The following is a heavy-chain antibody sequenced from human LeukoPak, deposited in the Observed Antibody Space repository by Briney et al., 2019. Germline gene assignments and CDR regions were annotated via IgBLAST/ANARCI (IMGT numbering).Heavy chain of an antibody. CDR3: ARGGMVRRVMGAFDI. V-gene: IGHV3-7*01. Sequence: GGSLRLSCAASGFTFSNYWMSWVRQAPGKGLEWVANIKQDGSEKYYVDSVKGRFTVSRDNAKNSLYLQMNSLRAEDTAVFYCARGGMVRRVMGAFDIWGQGSLVAVSS. CDR2: IKQDGSEK. J-gene: IGHJ3*02. D-gene: IGHD3-10*01. CDR1: GFTFSNYW.